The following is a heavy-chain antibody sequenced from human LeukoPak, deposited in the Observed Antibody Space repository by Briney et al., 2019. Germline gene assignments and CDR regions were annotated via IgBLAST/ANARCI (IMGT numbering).Heavy chain of an antibody. Sequence: ASVKVSCKASGYTFTGYYMHWVRQAPGQGLEWMGIINPSGGSTSYAQKFQGRVTMTRDTSTSTVYMELSSLRSEDTAVYYCAREGGYYDSSGHSGNDYWGQGTLVTVSS. J-gene: IGHJ4*02. CDR1: GYTFTGYY. V-gene: IGHV1-46*01. CDR3: AREGGYYDSSGHSGNDY. D-gene: IGHD3-22*01. CDR2: INPSGGST.